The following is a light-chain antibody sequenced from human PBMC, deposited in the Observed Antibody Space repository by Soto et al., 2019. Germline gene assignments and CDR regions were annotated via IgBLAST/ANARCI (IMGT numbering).Light chain of an antibody. V-gene: IGKV1-33*01. J-gene: IGKJ3*01. CDR3: QQYQSLPFT. CDR1: QGISSY. Sequence: DIQLTQSPSFLSASVGDRVTITCRASQGISSYLAWYQQKPGKAPKFLIYDASYLETGVPSRFSGSGSGTDFTFTISSLQPEDIGTYYCQQYQSLPFTFGPGTTVDIK. CDR2: DAS.